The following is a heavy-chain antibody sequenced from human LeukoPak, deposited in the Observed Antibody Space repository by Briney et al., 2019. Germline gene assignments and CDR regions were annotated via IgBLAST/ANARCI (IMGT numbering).Heavy chain of an antibody. CDR1: GFTFSSYG. Sequence: PGRSLRLSCAASGFTFSSYGMHWVRQAPGKGLEWVAVISYDGSNKYYADSVKGRFTISRDNSKNTLYLQTNSLRAEDTAVYYCAEDPHIVVVPAAIQWGFDYWGQGTLVTVSS. V-gene: IGHV3-30*18. J-gene: IGHJ4*02. D-gene: IGHD2-2*01. CDR3: AEDPHIVVVPAAIQWGFDY. CDR2: ISYDGSNK.